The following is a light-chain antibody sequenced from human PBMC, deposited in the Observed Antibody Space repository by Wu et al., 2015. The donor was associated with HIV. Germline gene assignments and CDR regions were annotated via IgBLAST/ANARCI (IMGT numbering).Light chain of an antibody. V-gene: IGKV3-20*01. CDR3: QQYGSSPLT. J-gene: IGKJ4*01. Sequence: EIVLTQSPGTLSLSPGERATLSCRASQSAGGNALAWYEERTTSSSLAWYQHKPGQAPRLLIYGTSSRTTGIPDRFSGSGSGTDFTLTISRVEPEDSAVYYCQQYGSSPLTFGGGTRVEIK. CDR1: QSAGGNA. CDR2: GTS.